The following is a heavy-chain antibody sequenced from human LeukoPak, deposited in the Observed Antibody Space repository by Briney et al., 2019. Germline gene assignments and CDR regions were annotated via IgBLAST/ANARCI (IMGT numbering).Heavy chain of an antibody. D-gene: IGHD3-22*01. CDR1: GYIFTSYY. Sequence: ASVKISCKASGYIFTSYYMHWVRRAPGQGLEWRGIIDPRVGSTSYARKFQGTVTMTRDTSTSTVYMELSSLRSEDTAVYYCARGGPVGNYDSSAYYLHWGQGTLVTVSS. CDR3: ARGGPVGNYDSSAYYLH. CDR2: IDPRVGST. J-gene: IGHJ4*02. V-gene: IGHV1-46*01.